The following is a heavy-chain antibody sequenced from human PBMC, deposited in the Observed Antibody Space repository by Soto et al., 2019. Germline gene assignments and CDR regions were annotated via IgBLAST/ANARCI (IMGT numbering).Heavy chain of an antibody. J-gene: IGHJ5*02. CDR1: GGSVSRPTYY. Sequence: QVQLQESGPGLVKPSETLSLTCTVSGGSVSRPTYYWSWIRQPPGNGLEWIGYMYYSGSTNSNPSLMSRVAISLVTAKNPFSLKLRYVTAADTAVYYCAGGRGHLNNWFEPWGQGTLVTFSS. CDR2: MYYSGST. CDR3: AGGRGHLNNWFEP. D-gene: IGHD3-10*01. V-gene: IGHV4-61*01.